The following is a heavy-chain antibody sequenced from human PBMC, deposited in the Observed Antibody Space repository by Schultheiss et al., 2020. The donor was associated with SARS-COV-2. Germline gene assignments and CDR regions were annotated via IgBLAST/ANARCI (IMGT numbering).Heavy chain of an antibody. V-gene: IGHV1-3*01. CDR2: INAGNGDT. J-gene: IGHJ4*02. CDR3: AREAGDPSAPPLYYFDY. D-gene: IGHD3-10*01. Sequence: ASVKVSCKASGYTFTYYAIHWVRQAPGQRPEWMGWINAGNGDTKYSQKFQGRITITRDTSASTLYMELSSLRSEDTAVYYCAREAGDPSAPPLYYFDYWGQGTLVTVSS. CDR1: GYTFTYYA.